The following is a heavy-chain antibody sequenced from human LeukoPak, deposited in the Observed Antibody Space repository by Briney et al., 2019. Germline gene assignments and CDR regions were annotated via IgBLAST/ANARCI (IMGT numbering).Heavy chain of an antibody. CDR2: INWIGDTT. V-gene: IGHV3-20*04. J-gene: IGHJ4*01. CDR1: GFTFDDYG. CDR3: ATNPPGLTYLQD. Sequence: PGGSLRLSCAASGFTFDDYGMTWVRQVPGKGLEWIAEINWIGDTTRYGDSVKGRFTISRDNAKNSLDLQINSLRVEDTAFYYCATNPPGLTYLQDWGQGTLVTVSS. D-gene: IGHD3/OR15-3a*01.